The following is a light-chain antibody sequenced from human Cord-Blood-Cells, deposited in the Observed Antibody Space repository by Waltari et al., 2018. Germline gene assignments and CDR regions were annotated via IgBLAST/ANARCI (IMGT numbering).Light chain of an antibody. CDR3: SSYTSSSTVV. V-gene: IGLV2-14*01. CDR1: SSDVGGYNY. Sequence: QSALTQPASVYGSPGQSITISCTGTSSDVGGYNYVSWYQPHPGKAPKLMIYEVSNRPSGVSNRFSGSKSGNTASLTISGLQAEDEADYYCSSYTSSSTVVFGGGTKLTVL. J-gene: IGLJ2*01. CDR2: EVS.